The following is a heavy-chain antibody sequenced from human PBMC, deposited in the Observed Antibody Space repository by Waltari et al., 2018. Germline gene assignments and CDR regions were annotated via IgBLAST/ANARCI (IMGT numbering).Heavy chain of an antibody. J-gene: IGHJ4*02. CDR1: GGSFSGYY. Sequence: QVQLQQWGAGLLKPSETLSLTCAVYGGSFSGYYWSWIRQPPGKGLEWIGEINHCGSTNSNPSLKTLVTISVDTSKNQFSLKLSSVTAADTAVYYCARCVVGQQLTPIDYWGQGTLVT. CDR3: ARCVVGQQLTPIDY. CDR2: INHCGST. D-gene: IGHD6-13*01. V-gene: IGHV4-34*01.